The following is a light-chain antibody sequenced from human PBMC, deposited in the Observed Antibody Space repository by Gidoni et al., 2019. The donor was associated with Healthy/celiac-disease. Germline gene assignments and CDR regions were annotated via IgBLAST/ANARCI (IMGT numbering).Light chain of an antibody. CDR3: QVWDSSDHVV. CDR2: YDT. V-gene: IGLV3-21*04. J-gene: IGLJ2*01. CDR1: NIGSES. Sequence: SSVLTQPPSVSVAPGQTARITCGGNNIGSESLFWYQQKPGQAPVLVIYYDTDRPSGIPDRISGSNSGDTATLTISRVEAGDEADYYCQVWDSSDHVVFGGGTKLTVL.